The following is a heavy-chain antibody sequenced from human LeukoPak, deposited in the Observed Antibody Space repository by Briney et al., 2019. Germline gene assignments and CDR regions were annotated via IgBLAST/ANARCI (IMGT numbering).Heavy chain of an antibody. CDR1: GGSISSGSYY. CDR3: ARAEWELLQGGFDY. CDR2: IYTSGST. Sequence: SETLSLTCTVSGGSISSGSYYWSWIRQPAGKGLEWIGRIYTSGSTNYNPSLKSRVTISVDTSKNQFSLKLSSVTAADTAVYYCARAEWELLQGGFDYWGQGTLVTVSS. J-gene: IGHJ4*02. V-gene: IGHV4-61*02. D-gene: IGHD1-26*01.